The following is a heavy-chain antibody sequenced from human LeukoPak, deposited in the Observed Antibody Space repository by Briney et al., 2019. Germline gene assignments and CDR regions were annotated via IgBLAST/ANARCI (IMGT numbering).Heavy chain of an antibody. Sequence: GSLRLSCAASGFTFSNYAMHWVRQAPGKGLEWVAVIGYDGKYKHYADSVKGRFSISRDRSKTTVDLEMSSLRTDDTAVYYCARGSGWFFDTWGQGTLVTVSS. J-gene: IGHJ4*02. CDR1: GFTFSNYA. CDR2: IGYDGKYK. D-gene: IGHD6-19*01. V-gene: IGHV3-30*04. CDR3: ARGSGWFFDT.